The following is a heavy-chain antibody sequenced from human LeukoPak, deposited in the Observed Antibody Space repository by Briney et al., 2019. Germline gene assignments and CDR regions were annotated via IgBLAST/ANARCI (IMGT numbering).Heavy chain of an antibody. V-gene: IGHV5-51*01. Sequence: GESLKISCKASGYSFTNYWIGWVRQMPGKGLEWMGIIYPSDSDTRYSPTFQGQVTISADKSISTAYLQWNSLKASDTAMYYCATDSGTVWQPSDFWGQGTLVTVSP. CDR1: GYSFTNYW. D-gene: IGHD3-10*01. J-gene: IGHJ4*02. CDR3: ATDSGTVWQPSDF. CDR2: IYPSDSDT.